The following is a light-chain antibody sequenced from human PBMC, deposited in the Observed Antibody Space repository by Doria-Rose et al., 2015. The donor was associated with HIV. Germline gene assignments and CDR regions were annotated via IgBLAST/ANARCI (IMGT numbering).Light chain of an antibody. CDR1: QSFSSTY. V-gene: IGKV3-20*01. J-gene: IGKJ1*01. Sequence: TQSPGTLSLSPGERATLSCRASQSFSSTYLAWYQQKPGQAPSLFIHDGSTRATGIPDRFSASGSGTDFTLTINRLEPEDFALYYCHQYGTSWTFGQGTKVEI. CDR3: HQYGTSWT. CDR2: DGS.